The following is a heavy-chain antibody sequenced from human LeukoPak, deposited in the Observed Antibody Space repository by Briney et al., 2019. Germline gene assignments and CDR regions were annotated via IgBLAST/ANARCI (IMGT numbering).Heavy chain of an antibody. CDR1: GYTFTSYG. CDR3: ARDWVLRYFDWPPSDAFDI. Sequence: GASVKVSCKASGYTFTSYGISWVRQAPGQGLEWMGWISAYNGNTNYAQKLQGRVTMTTDTSTSTAYMELRSLRSDDTAVYYCARDWVLRYFDWPPSDAFDIWGQGAMVTVSS. V-gene: IGHV1-18*01. J-gene: IGHJ3*02. D-gene: IGHD3-9*01. CDR2: ISAYNGNT.